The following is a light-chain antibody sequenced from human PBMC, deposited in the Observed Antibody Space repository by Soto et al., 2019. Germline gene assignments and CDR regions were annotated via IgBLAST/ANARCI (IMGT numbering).Light chain of an antibody. CDR3: CSYAGTNILYV. CDR1: SSDVGGSNY. Sequence: QSALTQPPSASGSPGQSVTISCTGTSSDVGGSNYVSWYQQHPGKAPKLMLYEVTKRPSGVPDRFSGSKSGNTASLTVSGLQPEDEADYYCCSYAGTNILYVFGTGTKVTVL. V-gene: IGLV2-8*01. J-gene: IGLJ1*01. CDR2: EVT.